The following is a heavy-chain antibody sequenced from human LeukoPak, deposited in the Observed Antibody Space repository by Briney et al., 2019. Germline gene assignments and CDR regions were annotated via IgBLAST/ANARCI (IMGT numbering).Heavy chain of an antibody. CDR3: ARGYCSGDSCPKFFFYYNMDV. J-gene: IGHJ6*02. CDR2: IWFDGSNS. D-gene: IGHD2-15*01. Sequence: GGSLRLSCAASGVTFSSYGMHWVRQAPGKGLEWVAVIWFDGSNSYYAGSVKGQFTISRDNYKNTLYLQMNSLRPEDTAIYYCARGYCSGDSCPKFFFYYNMDVWGQGTTVTVSS. CDR1: GVTFSSYG. V-gene: IGHV3-33*08.